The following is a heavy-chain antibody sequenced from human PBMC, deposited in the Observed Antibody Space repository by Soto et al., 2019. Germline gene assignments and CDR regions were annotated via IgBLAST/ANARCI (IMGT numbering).Heavy chain of an antibody. CDR1: GFTFSSYE. V-gene: IGHV3-48*03. CDR3: ARVALKAFDI. Sequence: GGSLRLSCAASGFTFSSYEMNWVRQAPGKGLEWVSYISSSGSTIYYADSVKGRFTISRDNAKNSLYLQMNSLRAEDTAVYYCARVALKAFDIWGQGTMVTVSS. CDR2: ISSSGSTI. J-gene: IGHJ3*02.